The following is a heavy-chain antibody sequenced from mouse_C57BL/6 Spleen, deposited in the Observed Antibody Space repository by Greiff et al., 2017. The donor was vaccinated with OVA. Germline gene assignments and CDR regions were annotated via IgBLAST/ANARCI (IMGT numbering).Heavy chain of an antibody. J-gene: IGHJ4*01. CDR2: IWSGGST. D-gene: IGHD3-2*02. Sequence: QVQLKESGPGLVQPSQSLSITCTVSGFSLTCYGVHWVRQSPGKGLEWLGVIWSGGSTDYNAAFISRLSISKDNSKSQVFFKMNSLQADDTAIYYCAGEGNSGYVGYAMGYWGQGTSVTVSS. CDR1: GFSLTCYG. CDR3: AGEGNSGYVGYAMGY. V-gene: IGHV2-2*01.